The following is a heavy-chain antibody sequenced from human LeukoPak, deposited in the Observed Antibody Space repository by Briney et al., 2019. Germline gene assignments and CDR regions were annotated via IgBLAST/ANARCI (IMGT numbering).Heavy chain of an antibody. J-gene: IGHJ5*02. D-gene: IGHD3-3*01. Sequence: GASVKVPCKASGFTFTSSAVQWVRQARGQRLEWIGWIVVGSGNTNYAQKFQERVTITRDMSTSTAYMELSSLRSEDTAVYYCAAADLSYDFWSGIHANWFDPWGQGTLVTVSS. V-gene: IGHV1-58*01. CDR2: IVVGSGNT. CDR1: GFTFTSSA. CDR3: AAADLSYDFWSGIHANWFDP.